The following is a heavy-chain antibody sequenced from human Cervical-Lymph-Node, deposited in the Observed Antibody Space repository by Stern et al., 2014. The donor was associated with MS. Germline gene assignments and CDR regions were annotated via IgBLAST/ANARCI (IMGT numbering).Heavy chain of an antibody. J-gene: IGHJ5*02. CDR2: IYPGDSDT. V-gene: IGHV5-51*01. CDR1: XYXFTSYX. CDR3: ARQGYSSSWYNWFDP. D-gene: IGHD6-13*01. Sequence: EVQLXXXGAEVKKPGXXLKISCXXSXYXFTSYXXXXXRQXPXKGLXXXGIIYPGDSDTRYSPSFQGQVTISADKSISTAYLQWSSLKASDTAMYYCARQGYSSSWYNWFDPWGQGTLVTVSS.